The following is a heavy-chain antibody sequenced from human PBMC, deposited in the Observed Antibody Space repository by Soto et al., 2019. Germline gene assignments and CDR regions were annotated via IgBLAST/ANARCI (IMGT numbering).Heavy chain of an antibody. Sequence: EVQLVESGGGLIQPGGSLRLSCAASGFTVSSNYMSWVRQAPGKGLEWVSAIYRGGTTYYADSVKGRFTISRDNSKNTLYLQVNSLRAEDTAVYYCARGVGGYEHLWYFDYWGQGTLVTVSS. CDR3: ARGVGGYEHLWYFDY. CDR2: IYRGGTT. V-gene: IGHV3-53*01. J-gene: IGHJ4*02. CDR1: GFTVSSNY. D-gene: IGHD5-12*01.